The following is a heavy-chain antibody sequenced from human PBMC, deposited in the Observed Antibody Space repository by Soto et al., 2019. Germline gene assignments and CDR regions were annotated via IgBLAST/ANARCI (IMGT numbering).Heavy chain of an antibody. CDR3: ARDPNYYDFWSGYYTLDY. CDR1: GYTFTSYY. CDR2: INPSGGST. Sequence: ASVKVSCKASGYTFTSYYMHWVRQAPGQGLEWMGIINPSGGSTSYAQKFQGRVTMTRDTSTSTVYMELSSLRSEDTAVYYCARDPNYYDFWSGYYTLDYWGQGTLVTVS. V-gene: IGHV1-46*01. D-gene: IGHD3-3*01. J-gene: IGHJ4*02.